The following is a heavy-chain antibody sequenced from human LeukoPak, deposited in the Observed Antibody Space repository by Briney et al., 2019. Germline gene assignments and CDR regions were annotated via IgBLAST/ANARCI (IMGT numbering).Heavy chain of an antibody. CDR1: GFTFSGHG. Sequence: GRSLRLSCAASGFTFSGHGMHWVRQAPGKGLEWVAFIRYDGSNKYYADSVKGRFTISRDNSKNTLYLQMNSLRAEDTAVYYCAKGRLVVPAALDAFDIWGQGTMVTVSS. D-gene: IGHD2-2*01. V-gene: IGHV3-30*02. J-gene: IGHJ3*02. CDR3: AKGRLVVPAALDAFDI. CDR2: IRYDGSNK.